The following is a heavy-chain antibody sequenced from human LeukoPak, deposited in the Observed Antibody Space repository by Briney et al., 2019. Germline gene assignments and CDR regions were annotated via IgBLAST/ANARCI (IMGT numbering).Heavy chain of an antibody. V-gene: IGHV3-9*01. CDR3: ARDRGSGSSSHDY. Sequence: PGGSLRLSCAASGFSFEDYAMHWVRQTPGKGLEWVAGISWNSGSITYGDSVKSRFTISRDDAKDSLYLQMDSLRAEDTAVYYCARDRGSGSSSHDYWGQGTLVTVSS. D-gene: IGHD1-26*01. CDR2: ISWNSGSI. J-gene: IGHJ4*02. CDR1: GFSFEDYA.